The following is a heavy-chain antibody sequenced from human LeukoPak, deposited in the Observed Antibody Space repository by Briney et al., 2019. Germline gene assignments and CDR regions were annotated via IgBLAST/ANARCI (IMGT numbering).Heavy chain of an antibody. CDR3: ARGGGQLLPYYYYYMDV. V-gene: IGHV4-61*02. Sequence: PSETLSLACTVSGGSISSGSYYWSWIRQPAGKGLEWIGRIYTSGSTNYNPSLKSRVTISVDTSKNQFSLKLSSVTAADTAVYYCARGGGQLLPYYYYYMDVWGKGTTVTVSS. CDR1: GGSISSGSYY. CDR2: IYTSGST. J-gene: IGHJ6*03. D-gene: IGHD2-15*01.